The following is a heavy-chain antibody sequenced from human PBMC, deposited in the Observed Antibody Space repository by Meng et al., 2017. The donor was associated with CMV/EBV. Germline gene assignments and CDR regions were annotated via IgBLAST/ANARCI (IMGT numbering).Heavy chain of an antibody. D-gene: IGHD1-1*01. CDR1: GGTFSSYA. CDR3: RHGTTGTTFKGAH. Sequence: SVKVSCKASGGTFSSYAISWVRQAPGQGLEWMGGIIPILGIANYAQKFQGRVTITADKSTSTAYMELSSLRSEDTAVYYCRHGTTGTTFKGAHWGQGTLVTVSS. V-gene: IGHV1-69*10. CDR2: IIPILGIA. J-gene: IGHJ4*02.